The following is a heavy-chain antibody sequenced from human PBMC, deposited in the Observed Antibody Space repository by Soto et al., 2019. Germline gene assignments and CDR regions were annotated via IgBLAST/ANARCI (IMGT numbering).Heavy chain of an antibody. V-gene: IGHV3-30*18. Sequence: GGSLRLSCAASGFTFSSYGMHWVRQAPGKGLEWVAVISYDGSNKYYADSVKGRFTISRDNSKNTLYLQMNSLRAEDTAVYYCAKDKKDYDILNGYFTRYYYYYGMDVWGQGTTVTVS. CDR1: GFTFSSYG. CDR2: ISYDGSNK. D-gene: IGHD3-9*01. J-gene: IGHJ6*02. CDR3: AKDKKDYDILNGYFTRYYYYYGMDV.